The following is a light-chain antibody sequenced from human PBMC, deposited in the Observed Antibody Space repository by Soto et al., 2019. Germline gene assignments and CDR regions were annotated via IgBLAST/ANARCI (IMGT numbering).Light chain of an antibody. J-gene: IGKJ1*01. V-gene: IGKV1-17*01. Sequence: DIQMTQSPSSLSASVGDSVTITCRASQRIGSYVNWYQQKPGKAPKLLIYAATNLQSGVPSRFSGSGSGTEFTLTISSLQPEDFATYYCLQHNSYPQTFGQGTKVDIK. CDR2: AAT. CDR3: LQHNSYPQT. CDR1: QRIGSY.